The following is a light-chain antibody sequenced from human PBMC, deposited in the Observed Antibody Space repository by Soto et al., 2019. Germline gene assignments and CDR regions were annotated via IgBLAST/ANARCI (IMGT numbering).Light chain of an antibody. Sequence: ETVLTQSPATLSLSPGEGATLSCRASQSVSSFLAWYQQKPGQAPRLLIYDASSRATGIPDRFSGSGSGTDFTLTISRLEPEDFAVYYCQQYGSSPTFGQGTKVDIK. CDR1: QSVSSF. CDR2: DAS. V-gene: IGKV3-20*01. CDR3: QQYGSSPT. J-gene: IGKJ1*01.